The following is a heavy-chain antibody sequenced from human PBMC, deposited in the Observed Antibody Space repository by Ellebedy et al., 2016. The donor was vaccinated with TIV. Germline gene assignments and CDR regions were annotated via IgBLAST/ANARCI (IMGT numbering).Heavy chain of an antibody. J-gene: IGHJ4*02. Sequence: AASVKVSCKASGYTVTNYGITWVRQAPGQGLEWMGWISTYNANTNYVQKLQGRVTMTTDSSTSTAYMELRSLRSEDTAVYYCARNSYEWSSRGGFDYWGQGTLVTVSS. V-gene: IGHV1-18*01. D-gene: IGHD3-3*01. CDR3: ARNSYEWSSRGGFDY. CDR2: ISTYNANT. CDR1: GYTVTNYG.